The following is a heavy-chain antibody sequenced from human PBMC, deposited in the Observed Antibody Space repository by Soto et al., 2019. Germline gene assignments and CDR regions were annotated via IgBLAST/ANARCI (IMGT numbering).Heavy chain of an antibody. V-gene: IGHV3-64*01. CDR3: ARGPYYDFWSGSIGFDP. D-gene: IGHD3-3*01. CDR2: ISSNGGST. Sequence: GGSLRLSCAASGFTFSSYAMHWIRQAPGKGLEFVSAISSNGGSTYYANSVKGRFTISRDNSKNTLYLQMGSLRAEDMAVYYCARGPYYDFWSGSIGFDPWGQGTLVTVSS. CDR1: GFTFSSYA. J-gene: IGHJ5*02.